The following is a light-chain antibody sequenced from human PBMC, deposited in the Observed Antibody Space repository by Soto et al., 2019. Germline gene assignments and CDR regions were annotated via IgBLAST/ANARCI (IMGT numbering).Light chain of an antibody. CDR1: QSISSW. V-gene: IGKV1-5*01. Sequence: DIQMTQSPSTLSASVGDRVTITCRASQSISSWLAWYQQKPGKAPKLLIYDASSLESGVPSRFSGSGSGTEFTLTSSSLQPDDFATYYCQQSGGTFGQGTKVEIK. CDR2: DAS. CDR3: QQSGGT. J-gene: IGKJ1*01.